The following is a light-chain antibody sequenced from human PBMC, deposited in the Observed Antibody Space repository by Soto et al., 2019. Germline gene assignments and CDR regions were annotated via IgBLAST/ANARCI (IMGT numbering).Light chain of an antibody. V-gene: IGKV1-39*01. CDR3: QQSYSTRYT. J-gene: IGKJ2*01. Sequence: DIQMTQSPSSLSASVGDRVTITCRASQSISSYLNWYQQKPGKAHKLLIYAASSLQSGVPSRFSGSGSGTDLTLTISSLQPEDFATYYCQQSYSTRYTFGQGTKLEIK. CDR1: QSISSY. CDR2: AAS.